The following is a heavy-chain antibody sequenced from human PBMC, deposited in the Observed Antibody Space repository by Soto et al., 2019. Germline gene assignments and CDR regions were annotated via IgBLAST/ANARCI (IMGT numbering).Heavy chain of an antibody. CDR1: GFTFSDYY. J-gene: IGHJ6*02. CDR3: AREYYYGMDV. CDR2: ITGSSDYT. V-gene: IGHV3-11*05. Sequence: PGGSLSLSCAASGFTFSDYYMTWIRQAPGKGLEWVSYITGSSDYTNYADSVKGRFTISRDNVKNSLYLQMNSLRAEDTAVYYCAREYYYGMDVWGQGTTVTVSS.